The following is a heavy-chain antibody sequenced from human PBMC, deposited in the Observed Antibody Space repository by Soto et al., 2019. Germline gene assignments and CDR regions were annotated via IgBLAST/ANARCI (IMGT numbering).Heavy chain of an antibody. Sequence: PGGSLRLSCAASGFTFSNYGMHWVRQAPGKGLEWVAVISYDGSNKYYADSVKGRFTISRDNSKNTLYLQMNSLRAEDTAVYYCAKDGGRYYYYGMDVWGQGTTVTVSS. CDR3: AKDGGRYYYYGMDV. V-gene: IGHV3-30*18. J-gene: IGHJ6*02. D-gene: IGHD2-15*01. CDR2: ISYDGSNK. CDR1: GFTFSNYG.